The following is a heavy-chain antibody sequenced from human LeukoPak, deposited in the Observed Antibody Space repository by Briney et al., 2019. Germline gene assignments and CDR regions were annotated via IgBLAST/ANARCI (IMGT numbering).Heavy chain of an antibody. CDR2: ISSSSSYI. D-gene: IGHD6-19*01. Sequence: GGSLRLSCAASGFTFSSYGMHWVRQAPGKGLEWVSSISSSSSYIYYADSVKGRFTISRDNAKNSLYLQMNSLRSDDTALYYCAKTPSGWGNDYFDYWGQGTLVTVSS. J-gene: IGHJ4*02. CDR3: AKTPSGWGNDYFDY. V-gene: IGHV3-21*04. CDR1: GFTFSSYG.